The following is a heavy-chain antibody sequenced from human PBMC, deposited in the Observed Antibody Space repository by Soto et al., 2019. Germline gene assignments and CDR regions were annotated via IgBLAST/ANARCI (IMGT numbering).Heavy chain of an antibody. D-gene: IGHD2-21*01. Sequence: SGGSLRLSCAASGFTFSSYSMNWVRQAPGKGLEWVSSISSSSSYIYYADSVKGRFTISRDNFKTTMSLQMNSLRAEDTAVYYCAKAEFPDFWGQGTLVTVSS. CDR3: AKAEFPDF. CDR1: GFTFSSYS. J-gene: IGHJ4*02. V-gene: IGHV3-21*04. CDR2: ISSSSSYI.